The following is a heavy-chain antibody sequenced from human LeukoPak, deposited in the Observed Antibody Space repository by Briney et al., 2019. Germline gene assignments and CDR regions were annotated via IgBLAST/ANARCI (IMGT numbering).Heavy chain of an antibody. J-gene: IGHJ6*02. CDR3: ARVTTDKRYYYYGMDV. CDR1: GYTFTGYY. D-gene: IGHD4-11*01. Sequence: ASVKDSCKASGYTFTGYYMHWVRQAPGQGLEWMGWMNPNSGNTGYAQKFQGRVTMTRNTSISTAYMELSSLRSEDTAVYYCARVTTDKRYYYYGMDVWGQGTTVTVSS. CDR2: MNPNSGNT. V-gene: IGHV1-8*02.